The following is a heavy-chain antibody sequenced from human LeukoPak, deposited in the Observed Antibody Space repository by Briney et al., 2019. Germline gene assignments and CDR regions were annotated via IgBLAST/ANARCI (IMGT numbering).Heavy chain of an antibody. V-gene: IGHV3-30*18. Sequence: PGGSLRLSCAASGFTFSSHDMHWVRQAPGKGLEWVAVISYDGNNKYYADSVKGRFTISRDNSKKTLCLQMNSLRAEDTAVYYCAKAPYGGNSWGLVDYWGQGTLVTVSS. CDR1: GFTFSSHD. CDR2: ISYDGNNK. D-gene: IGHD4-23*01. J-gene: IGHJ4*02. CDR3: AKAPYGGNSWGLVDY.